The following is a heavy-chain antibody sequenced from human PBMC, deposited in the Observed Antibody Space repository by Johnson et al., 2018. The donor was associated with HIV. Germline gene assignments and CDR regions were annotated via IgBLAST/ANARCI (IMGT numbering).Heavy chain of an antibody. D-gene: IGHD6-6*01. CDR3: ARDSTYSSSPLGAFDI. V-gene: IGHV3-30-3*01. CDR1: EFTFSSYA. J-gene: IGHJ3*02. CDR2: ISYDGSNK. Sequence: QMMLVESGGGVVQPGRSLRLSCAASEFTFSSYAMHWVRQAPGKGLEWVAVISYDGSNKYYADSVKGRFTISRDNSKNTLYLQMNSLRAEDTAVYYCARDSTYSSSPLGAFDIWGQGTMVTVSS.